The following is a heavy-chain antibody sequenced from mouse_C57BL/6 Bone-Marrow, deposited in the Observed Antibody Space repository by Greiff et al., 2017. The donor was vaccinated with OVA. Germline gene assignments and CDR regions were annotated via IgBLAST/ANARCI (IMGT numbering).Heavy chain of an antibody. D-gene: IGHD1-1*01. Sequence: VQLKESGGGLVQPGESLKLSCESNEYEFPSHDMSWVRKTPEKRLELVAAINSDGGSTYYPDTMERRFIISRDNTKKTLYLQMSSLRSEDTALYYCARRYYGSRWYFDVWGTGTTVTVSS. J-gene: IGHJ1*03. CDR1: EYEFPSHD. V-gene: IGHV5-2*01. CDR2: INSDGGST. CDR3: ARRYYGSRWYFDV.